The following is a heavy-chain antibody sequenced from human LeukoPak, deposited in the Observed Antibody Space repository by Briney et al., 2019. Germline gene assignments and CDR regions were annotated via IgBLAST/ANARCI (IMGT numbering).Heavy chain of an antibody. J-gene: IGHJ4*02. D-gene: IGHD4-17*01. V-gene: IGHV1-69*05. CDR1: GGTFSSYA. Sequence: ASVKVSCKASGGTFSSYAISRVRQAPGQGLEWMGRIIPIFGTANYAQKFQGRVTITTDESTSTAYMELSSLRSDDTAVYYCAREGTTVTTFSFCYDYWGREPWSPSPQ. CDR3: AREGTTVTTFSFCYDY. CDR2: IIPIFGTA.